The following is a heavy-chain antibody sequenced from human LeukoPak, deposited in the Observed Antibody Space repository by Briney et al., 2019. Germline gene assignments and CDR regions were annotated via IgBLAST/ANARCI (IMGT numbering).Heavy chain of an antibody. D-gene: IGHD3-16*01. J-gene: IGHJ6*03. CDR3: AKAPRFGDHAAEYFYYYMDV. V-gene: IGHV3-23*01. CDR1: GFTFRSYA. CDR2: IPGNGGRT. Sequence: PGGSLRLSCAAPGFTFRSYAMRGVGQAQGKGVEGVASIPGNGGRTYYADSVKGRFTISRDNSKNTLYVQMNSLRVDDTAVYYCAKAPRFGDHAAEYFYYYMDVWGKGTTVTVSS.